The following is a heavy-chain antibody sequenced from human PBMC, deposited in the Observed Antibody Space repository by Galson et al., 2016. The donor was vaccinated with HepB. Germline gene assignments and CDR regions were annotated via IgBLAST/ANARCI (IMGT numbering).Heavy chain of an antibody. CDR1: GDSITSATW. Sequence: SETLSLTCTVSGDSITSATWWSWVRQPPGKGLEWIGEISLAGDTHSAPSLKSRVSVSVDQSNNQISLRLSSVTAADTAIYYCARHMAVPNTRGFDLWGQGTFVTVSS. CDR2: ISLAGDT. CDR3: ARHMAVPNTRGFDL. V-gene: IGHV4-4*02. J-gene: IGHJ3*01. D-gene: IGHD6-19*01.